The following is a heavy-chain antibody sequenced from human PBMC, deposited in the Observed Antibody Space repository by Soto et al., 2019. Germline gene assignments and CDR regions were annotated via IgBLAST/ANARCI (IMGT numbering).Heavy chain of an antibody. Sequence: GESLKISCAASGFTFSSYSMNWVRQAPGKGLEWVSSISSSSSYIYYADSVKGRFTISRDNAKNSLYLQMNSLRAEDTAVYYCARDSIGLDGPGVFDYWGQGTLVTVSS. CDR2: ISSSSSYI. CDR1: GFTFSSYS. J-gene: IGHJ4*02. CDR3: ARDSIGLDGPGVFDY. V-gene: IGHV3-21*01. D-gene: IGHD1-1*01.